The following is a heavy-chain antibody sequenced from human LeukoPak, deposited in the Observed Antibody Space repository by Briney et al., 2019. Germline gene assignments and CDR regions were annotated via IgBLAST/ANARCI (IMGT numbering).Heavy chain of an antibody. D-gene: IGHD2-21*02. J-gene: IGHJ3*02. V-gene: IGHV1-18*01. CDR1: GDTFIKYG. CDR2: ISGYNGNT. Sequence: GASVKVSCKASGDTFIKYGVTGVAQAPGQGLEWMGWISGYNGNTNYAQKLQGRVTMTTDTSTSTAYMDLRSLRSDDAAVYYCARVVTAMNDAFDIWGQGTLVTVSS. CDR3: ARVVTAMNDAFDI.